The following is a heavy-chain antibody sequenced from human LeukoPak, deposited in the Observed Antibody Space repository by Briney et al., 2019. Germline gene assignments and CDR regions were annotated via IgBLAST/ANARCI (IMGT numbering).Heavy chain of an antibody. V-gene: IGHV4-34*01. CDR2: INHSGST. CDR3: ARGRCGGDSKGCWFDP. D-gene: IGHD2-21*02. CDR1: GGSFSGYY. J-gene: IGHJ5*02. Sequence: PSETLSLTCAVYGGSFSGYYWSWIRQPPGKGLEWIGEINHSGSTNYNPSLKSRVTISVDTSKNQFSLKLSSVTAADTAVYYCARGRCGGDSKGCWFDPWGQGTLVTVSS.